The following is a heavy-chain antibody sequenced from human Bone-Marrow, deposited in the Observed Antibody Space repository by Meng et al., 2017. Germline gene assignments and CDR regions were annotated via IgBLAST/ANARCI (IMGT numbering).Heavy chain of an antibody. CDR2: IYTSGST. J-gene: IGHJ5*02. V-gene: IGHV4-61*02. CDR3: ARGGIAAAGTPNWFDP. CDR1: GGSISSGSYY. D-gene: IGHD6-13*01. Sequence: QVPLQESGHGRVTPLQTLSLTCTVSGGSISSGSYYWSWIRQPAGKGLEWIGRIYTSGSTNYNPSLKSRVTISVDTSKNQFSLKLSSVTAADTAVYYCARGGIAAAGTPNWFDPWGQGTLVTVSS.